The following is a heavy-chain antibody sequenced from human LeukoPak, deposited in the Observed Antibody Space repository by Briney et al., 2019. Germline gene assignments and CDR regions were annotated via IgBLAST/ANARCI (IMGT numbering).Heavy chain of an antibody. Sequence: SVKVSCKASGCTFSSYAISWVRQAPGQGLEWMGRIIPILGIANYAQKFQGRVTITADKSTSTAYMELSSMRSEDTAVYYCATDLGDYYDTSRGQVRCWGQGTLVTVSS. CDR2: IIPILGIA. D-gene: IGHD3-22*01. CDR3: ATDLGDYYDTSRGQVRC. J-gene: IGHJ4*02. V-gene: IGHV1-69*04. CDR1: GCTFSSYA.